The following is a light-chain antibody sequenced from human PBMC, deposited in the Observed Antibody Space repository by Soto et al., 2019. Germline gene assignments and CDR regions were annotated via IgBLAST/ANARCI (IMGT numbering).Light chain of an antibody. CDR3: ETWDSNTRV. CDR2: LEGIGSY. Sequence: QPVLTQSSSASASLGSSVKLTCTLSSGHSSYIIAWHHQQPGKPPRYLMKLEGIGSYNKGSGVPDRFSGSSSGADRYLTISNLQFEDEANYYCETWDSNTRVFGGGTKLTVL. V-gene: IGLV4-60*02. J-gene: IGLJ2*01. CDR1: SGHSSYI.